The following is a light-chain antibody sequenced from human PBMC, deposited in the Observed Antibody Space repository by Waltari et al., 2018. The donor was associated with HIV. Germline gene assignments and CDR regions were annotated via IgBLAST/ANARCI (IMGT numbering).Light chain of an antibody. Sequence: SWYQQSSGKPPKLIIYDVTHRPSGVSNPFSGSQSVNTASLTITGLQAEDEADYFCSSYTPTNTVFGSGTKVSVL. CDR3: SSYTPTNTV. CDR2: DVT. V-gene: IGLV2-14*03. J-gene: IGLJ1*01.